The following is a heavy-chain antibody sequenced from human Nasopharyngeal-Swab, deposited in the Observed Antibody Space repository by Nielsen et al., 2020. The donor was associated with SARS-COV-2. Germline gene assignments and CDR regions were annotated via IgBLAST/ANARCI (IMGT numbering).Heavy chain of an antibody. D-gene: IGHD2-8*01. CDR1: GYTLTELS. Sequence: ASVKVSCKVSGYTLTELSMHWVRQAPGKGLVWMGGFDPEDGETIYAQKFQGRVTMTEDTSTDTAYMELSSLRYEHTAVYYCATTPGYCTNGVCHPNWFDPWGQGTLVTVSS. CDR2: FDPEDGET. V-gene: IGHV1-24*01. CDR3: ATTPGYCTNGVCHPNWFDP. J-gene: IGHJ5*02.